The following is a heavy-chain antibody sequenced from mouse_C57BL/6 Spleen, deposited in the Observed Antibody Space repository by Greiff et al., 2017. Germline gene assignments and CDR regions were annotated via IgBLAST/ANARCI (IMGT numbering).Heavy chain of an antibody. Sequence: QVQLQQPGAELVKPGASVKMSCKASGYTFTSYWITWVKQRPGQGLEWIGDIYPGSGSTNYNEQFKSKATLTVDTTSSTAYMQLSSLTSEDSAVYYSARESSHSFLDYWGQGTTLTVTS. D-gene: IGHD3-1*01. V-gene: IGHV1-55*01. CDR3: ARESSHSFLDY. CDR2: IYPGSGST. J-gene: IGHJ2*01. CDR1: GYTFTSYW.